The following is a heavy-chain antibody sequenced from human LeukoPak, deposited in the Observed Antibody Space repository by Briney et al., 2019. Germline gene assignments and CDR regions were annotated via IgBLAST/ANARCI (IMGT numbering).Heavy chain of an antibody. CDR3: AKDQGFLEGLSYFDY. CDR2: IWYDGSNK. D-gene: IGHD3-3*01. CDR1: GFTFSSYG. J-gene: IGHJ4*02. Sequence: GRSLRLSCAASGFTFSSYGMHWVRQAPGKGLEWVAVIWYDGSNKYYADSVKGRFTISRDNSKNTLYLQMNSLRAEDTAVYYCAKDQGFLEGLSYFDYWGQETWVTVPS. V-gene: IGHV3-33*06.